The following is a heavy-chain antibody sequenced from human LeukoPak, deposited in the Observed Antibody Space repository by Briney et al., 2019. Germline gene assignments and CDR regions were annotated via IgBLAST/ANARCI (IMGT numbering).Heavy chain of an antibody. CDR1: GGSFSGYY. J-gene: IGHJ3*02. CDR2: INHSGST. V-gene: IGHV4-34*01. Sequence: SETLSLTCAVYGGSFSGYYWSWIRQPPGKGLGWIGEINHSGSTNYNPSLKSRVTISVDTSKNQFSLKLSSVTAADTAVYYCAREDSSGPQYQTDAFDIWGQGTMVTVSS. CDR3: AREDSSGPQYQTDAFDI. D-gene: IGHD6-19*01.